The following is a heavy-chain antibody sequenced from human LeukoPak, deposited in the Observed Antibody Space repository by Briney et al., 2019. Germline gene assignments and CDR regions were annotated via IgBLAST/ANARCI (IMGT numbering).Heavy chain of an antibody. J-gene: IGHJ6*04. Sequence: GGSLRLSCAASGFTFSSYAMHWVRQAPGKGLEWVAVISYDGSNKYYADSVKGRFTISRDNSKNTLYLQMNSLRAEDTAVYYCARDRVATISDYYYGMDVWGKGTTVTVSS. CDR3: ARDRVATISDYYYGMDV. V-gene: IGHV3-30*04. D-gene: IGHD5-12*01. CDR2: ISYDGSNK. CDR1: GFTFSSYA.